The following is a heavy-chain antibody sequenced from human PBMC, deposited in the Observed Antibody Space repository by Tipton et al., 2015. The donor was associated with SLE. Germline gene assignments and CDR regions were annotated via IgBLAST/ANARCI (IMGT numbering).Heavy chain of an antibody. V-gene: IGHV4-31*03. J-gene: IGHJ3*02. Sequence: LRLSCTVSGGSISSGDYYWSWIRQHPGKGLEWIGYIYYSGSTYYNPSLKSRVTISVDTSKDQFSLKLSSVTAADTAVYYCARDRIWFGEFPIWGQGTMVTVSS. CDR1: GGSISSGDYY. D-gene: IGHD3-10*01. CDR2: IYYSGST. CDR3: ARDRIWFGEFPI.